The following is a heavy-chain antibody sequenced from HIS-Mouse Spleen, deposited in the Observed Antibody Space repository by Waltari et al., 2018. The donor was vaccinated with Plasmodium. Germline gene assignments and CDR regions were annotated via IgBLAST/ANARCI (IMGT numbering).Heavy chain of an antibody. CDR2: LNHSGST. CDR1: GGSFSGYY. Sequence: QVQLQQWGAGLLKPSETLSLTCAVYGGSFSGYYWRWIRQPPGKGLEWVGELNHSGSTNNNPALKSRVTISVDTSKNQFSLKLSSVAAADTAVYYWARGLRGHYWYFDLWGRGTLVTVSS. CDR3: ARGLRGHYWYFDL. J-gene: IGHJ2*01. V-gene: IGHV4-34*01. D-gene: IGHD3-10*01.